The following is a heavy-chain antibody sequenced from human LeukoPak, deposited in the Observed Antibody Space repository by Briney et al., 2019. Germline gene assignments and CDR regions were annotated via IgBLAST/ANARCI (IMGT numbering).Heavy chain of an antibody. D-gene: IGHD1-26*01. Sequence: GGSLRLSCVASGFTFSSYAMSWVRQAPGKGQEWVSGITGGGGSTYYADSVKGRFTISRDNAKNTLYLQMNSLRVEDTAVYYCANHVGVTTHYYYYMDVWGKGTTVTVSS. CDR2: ITGGGGST. CDR1: GFTFSSYA. V-gene: IGHV3-23*01. CDR3: ANHVGVTTHYYYYMDV. J-gene: IGHJ6*03.